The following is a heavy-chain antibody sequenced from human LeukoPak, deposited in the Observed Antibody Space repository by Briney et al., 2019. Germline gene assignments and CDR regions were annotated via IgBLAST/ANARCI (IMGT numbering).Heavy chain of an antibody. Sequence: PGRSLRLSCAASGFTFSSYAMHWVRQAPGKGLEWVAVISYDGSNKYYADSVKGRFTISRDNSKNTLYLQMNSLRAEDTAVYYCAKGDYYDSSGYNNWGQGTLVTVSS. J-gene: IGHJ4*02. D-gene: IGHD3-22*01. V-gene: IGHV3-30*04. CDR3: AKGDYYDSSGYNN. CDR1: GFTFSSYA. CDR2: ISYDGSNK.